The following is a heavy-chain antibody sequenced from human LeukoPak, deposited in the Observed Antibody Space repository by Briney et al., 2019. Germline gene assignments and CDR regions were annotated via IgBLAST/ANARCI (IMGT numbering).Heavy chain of an antibody. J-gene: IGHJ4*02. D-gene: IGHD3-16*02. V-gene: IGHV1-18*01. CDR3: ARDHVFITFGGVIVGYYFDY. Sequence: ASVKVSCKASGYTFTAYYIHWVRQAPGQGLEWMGWISAYNGTTNYAQKLQGRVTMTTDTSTSTAYMELRSLRSDDTAVYHCARDHVFITFGGVIVGYYFDYWGQGTLVTVSS. CDR1: GYTFTAYY. CDR2: ISAYNGTT.